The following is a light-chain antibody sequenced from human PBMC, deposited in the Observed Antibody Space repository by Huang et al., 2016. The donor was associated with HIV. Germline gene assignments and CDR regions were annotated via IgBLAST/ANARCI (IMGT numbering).Light chain of an antibody. V-gene: IGKV1-NL1*01. CDR2: ATS. Sequence: DIQMTQSPSSLSASVGDRVTITCRASQGIGNSLAWYQQKPEKAPRLLLYATSRLESGGPSRFSGGGSGTHYTLTISTLQPEDIASYYCQQYHGIPWTFGQGTKVEIK. CDR3: QQYHGIPWT. CDR1: QGIGNS. J-gene: IGKJ1*01.